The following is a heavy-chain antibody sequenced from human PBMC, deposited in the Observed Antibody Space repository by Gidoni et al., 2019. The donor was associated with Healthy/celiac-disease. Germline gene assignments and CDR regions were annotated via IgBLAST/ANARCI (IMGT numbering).Heavy chain of an antibody. CDR3: ARDVAWYYYGSGSSHDAFDI. Sequence: VQLVESGGGVVQPGRSLRLSCAASGFTFSSYGLHWVRQAPGKGLEWVAVIWYDGSNKYYADSVKGRFTISRDNSKNTLYLQMNSLRAEDTAVYYCARDVAWYYYGSGSSHDAFDIWGQGTMVTVSS. CDR2: IWYDGSNK. D-gene: IGHD3-10*01. CDR1: GFTFSSYG. J-gene: IGHJ3*02. V-gene: IGHV3-33*01.